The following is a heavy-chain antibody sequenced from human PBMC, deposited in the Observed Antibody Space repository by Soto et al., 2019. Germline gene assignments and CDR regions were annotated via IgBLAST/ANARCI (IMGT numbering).Heavy chain of an antibody. V-gene: IGHV1-69*12. D-gene: IGHD3-3*02. Sequence: QVQLEQSGAEVKKPGSSVKVSCKASGGTFSNSAISWVRQAPGQGLEWMGGIMPIFRTPDYAQKFQGRVTITADESTSAAYMELSGLRSDDTAIYYGASDKDRAQLGGNYYYILDVWGQGTTVTVSS. CDR1: GGTFSNSA. CDR3: ASDKDRAQLGGNYYYILDV. CDR2: IMPIFRTP. J-gene: IGHJ6*02.